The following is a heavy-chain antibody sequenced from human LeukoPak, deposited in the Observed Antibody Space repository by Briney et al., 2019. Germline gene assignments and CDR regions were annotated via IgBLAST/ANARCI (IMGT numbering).Heavy chain of an antibody. CDR1: GFTISSYA. V-gene: IGHV3-30-3*01. Sequence: GGSLRLSCAASGFTISSYAMHWVRQAPGKGLEWVAVISYDGSNKYYADSVKGRFTISRDNSKNTLYLQMNSLRAEDTAVYYCASSGYDYRLTYYIDYWGQGTLVTVSS. D-gene: IGHD4-17*01. J-gene: IGHJ4*02. CDR3: ASSGYDYRLTYYIDY. CDR2: ISYDGSNK.